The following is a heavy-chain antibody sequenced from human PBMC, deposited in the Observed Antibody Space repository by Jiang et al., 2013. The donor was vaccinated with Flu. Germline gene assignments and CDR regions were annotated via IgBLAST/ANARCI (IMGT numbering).Heavy chain of an antibody. CDR3: ARGLMTTSSSDPHTYFDP. CDR1: GSSISSGYY. J-gene: IGHJ5*02. V-gene: IGHV4-38-2*02. Sequence: LLKPSETLSLTCNVSGSSISSGYYWGWIRQPPGKGLEWIGSIYQSGRTYHNPSFRVGLTISVDTSRNQFSLRLTSVTAADTALYYCARGLMTTSSSDPHTYFDPWGQGTLVTIS. CDR2: IYQSGRT. D-gene: IGHD6-6*01.